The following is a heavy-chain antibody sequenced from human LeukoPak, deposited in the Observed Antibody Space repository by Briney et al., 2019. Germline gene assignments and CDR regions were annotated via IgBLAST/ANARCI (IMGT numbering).Heavy chain of an antibody. CDR2: IYYSGST. Sequence: SETLSLTCTVSGGSISSYYWSWIRQPPGKGLEWIGYIYYSGSTNYNPSLKSRVTISVDTSKNQFSLKLSSVTAADTAVYYCARGMAGDFDYWGQGTLVTVSS. CDR3: ARGMAGDFDY. J-gene: IGHJ4*02. CDR1: GGSISSYY. D-gene: IGHD1-26*01. V-gene: IGHV4-59*01.